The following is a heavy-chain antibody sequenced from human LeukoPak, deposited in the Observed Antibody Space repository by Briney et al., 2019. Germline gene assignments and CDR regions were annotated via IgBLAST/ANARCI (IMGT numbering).Heavy chain of an antibody. Sequence: PSETLSLTCTVSGGSISSSSYYWGWIRQPPGKGLEWIGSIYYSGSTYYNPSLKSRVTISVDTSKNQFSLKLSSVTAADTAVYYCATGIDSWFDPWGQGTLVTVSS. J-gene: IGHJ5*02. CDR1: GGSISSSSYY. CDR3: ATGIDSWFDP. CDR2: IYYSGST. D-gene: IGHD2-15*01. V-gene: IGHV4-39*07.